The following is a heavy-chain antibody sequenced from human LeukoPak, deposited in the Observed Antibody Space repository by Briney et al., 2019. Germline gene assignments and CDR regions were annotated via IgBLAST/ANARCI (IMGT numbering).Heavy chain of an antibody. D-gene: IGHD3-22*01. J-gene: IGHJ4*02. CDR1: AFTVSSNY. CDR3: ARGGDSSGYYYY. V-gene: IGHV3-53*01. Sequence: GGSLRLSCAASAFTVSSNYMRWVSPAPGKGLEWVSVTYSGGSTYYPESVKGRFTISRDNSKTTLDLQMNSLRAEDTAGYYCARGGDSSGYYYYWGQGTLVTVS. CDR2: TYSGGST.